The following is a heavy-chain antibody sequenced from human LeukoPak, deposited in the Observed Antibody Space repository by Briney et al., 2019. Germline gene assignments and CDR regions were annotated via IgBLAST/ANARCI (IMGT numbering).Heavy chain of an antibody. CDR1: GGSFSGYY. D-gene: IGHD3-22*01. CDR3: ASGPPYYYDSSGYVK. CDR2: INHSGST. J-gene: IGHJ4*02. V-gene: IGHV4-34*01. Sequence: SETLSLTCAVYGGSFSGYYWSWIRQPPGKGLELIGEINHSGSTNYNPSLKSRVTISVDTSKNQFSLKLSSVTAADTAVYYCASGPPYYYDSSGYVKWGQGTLVTVSS.